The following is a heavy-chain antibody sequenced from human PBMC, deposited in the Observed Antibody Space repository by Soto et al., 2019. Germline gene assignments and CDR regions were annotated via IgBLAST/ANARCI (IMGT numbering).Heavy chain of an antibody. V-gene: IGHV1-69*12. CDR1: GGSFSNYG. CDR3: ARGDATRIVVTTYYGLDV. Sequence: QVQVVQSGAEVKKPGSSVKVSCKASGGSFSNYGISWVRQAPGQGLEWMGGIIPVFGTPHYAQKFQDRVTITADESTSSVYMELSSLTPEDTAVYYCARGDATRIVVTTYYGLDVWGKGTTVTVSS. J-gene: IGHJ6*04. D-gene: IGHD3-22*01. CDR2: IIPVFGTP.